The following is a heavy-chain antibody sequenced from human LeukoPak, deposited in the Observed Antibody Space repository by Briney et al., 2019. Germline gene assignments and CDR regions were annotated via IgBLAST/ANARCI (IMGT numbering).Heavy chain of an antibody. J-gene: IGHJ3*02. CDR1: GSSISSTTYY. CDR3: ARQTLGYGSGDAFDI. CDR2: IYYSGGT. Sequence: PSETLSLTCTVSGSSISSTTYYWGWIRQPPGKDLEWIGNIYYSGGTYYNPSLKSRVTISVDTSKNQFSLKLSSVTAADTAVYYCARQTLGYGSGDAFDIWGQGTMVTVSS. D-gene: IGHD3-10*01. V-gene: IGHV4-39*01.